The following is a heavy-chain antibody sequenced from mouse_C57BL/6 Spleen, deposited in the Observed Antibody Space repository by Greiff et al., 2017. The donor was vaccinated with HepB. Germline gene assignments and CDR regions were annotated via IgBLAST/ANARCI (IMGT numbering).Heavy chain of an antibody. CDR2: IDPNSGGT. V-gene: IGHV1-72*01. CDR1: GYTFTSYW. D-gene: IGHD1-1*01. CDR3: ARRGTTVVANWYFDV. Sequence: QVQLQQPGAELVKPGASVKLSCKASGYTFTSYWMHWVKQRPARGLEWIGRIDPNSGGTKYNEKFKSKATLTVDKPSSTAYMQLSSLTSEDSAVYYCARRGTTVVANWYFDVWGTGTTVTVSS. J-gene: IGHJ1*03.